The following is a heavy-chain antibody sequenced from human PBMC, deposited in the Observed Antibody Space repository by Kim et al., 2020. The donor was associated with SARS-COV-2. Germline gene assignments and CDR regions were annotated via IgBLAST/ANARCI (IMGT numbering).Heavy chain of an antibody. J-gene: IGHJ4*02. D-gene: IGHD2-21*01. V-gene: IGHV4-34*01. CDR3: ARELVMATTLYYFDY. Sequence: SETLSLTCAVYGGSFSGYYWSWIRQPPGKGLEWIGEINHSGSTNYNPSLKSRVTISVDTSKNQFSLKLSSVTAADTAVYYCARELVMATTLYYFDYWGQGTLVTVSS. CDR2: INHSGST. CDR1: GGSFSGYY.